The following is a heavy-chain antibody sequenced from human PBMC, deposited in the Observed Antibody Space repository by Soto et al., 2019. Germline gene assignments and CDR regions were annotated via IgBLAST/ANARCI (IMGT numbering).Heavy chain of an antibody. J-gene: IGHJ6*02. D-gene: IGHD3-3*01. Sequence: QVQLVESGGGVVQPGRSLRLSCAASGFTFSSYGMHWVRQAPGKGLEWVAVISYDGSNKYYADSVKGRFTISRDNSKKTLYQKMSSLRAEATAVYYSAEEPDDLWSGYFLPPGYYYYGMDVWGQGTTVTVSS. V-gene: IGHV3-30*18. CDR1: GFTFSSYG. CDR3: AEEPDDLWSGYFLPPGYYYYGMDV. CDR2: ISYDGSNK.